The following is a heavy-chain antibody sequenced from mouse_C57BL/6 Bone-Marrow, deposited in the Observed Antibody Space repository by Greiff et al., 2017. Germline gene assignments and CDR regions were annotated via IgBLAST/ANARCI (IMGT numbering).Heavy chain of an antibody. CDR3: ARGRYGSRAWFAY. V-gene: IGHV1-64*01. CDR2: IHPNSGST. J-gene: IGHJ3*01. CDR1: GYTFTSYW. Sequence: QVQLKQPGAELVKPGASVKLSCKASGYTFTSYWMHWVKQRPGQGLEWIGMIHPNSGSTNYNEKFKSKATLTVDKSSSTAYMQLSSLTSEDSAVYYCARGRYGSRAWFAYWGQGTLVTVSA. D-gene: IGHD1-1*01.